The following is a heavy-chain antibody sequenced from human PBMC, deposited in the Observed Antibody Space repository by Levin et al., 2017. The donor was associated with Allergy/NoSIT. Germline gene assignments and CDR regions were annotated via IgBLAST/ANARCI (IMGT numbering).Heavy chain of an antibody. Sequence: ETLSLTCAVSGFIFKNFAMSWVRQAPGKGLEWVSTITDSGGSTYYADSVKGRFTVSRDNSKNTLYLQMNSLRAEDTAVYYCARGFGLGYWGRGTLGIVSS. V-gene: IGHV3-23*01. D-gene: IGHD3-16*01. CDR3: ARGFGLGY. CDR1: GFIFKNFA. CDR2: ITDSGGST. J-gene: IGHJ4*02.